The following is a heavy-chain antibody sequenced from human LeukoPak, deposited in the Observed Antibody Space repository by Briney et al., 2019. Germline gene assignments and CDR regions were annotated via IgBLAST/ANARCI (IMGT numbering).Heavy chain of an antibody. CDR2: IYTSGST. V-gene: IGHV4-61*02. D-gene: IGHD3-3*01. J-gene: IGHJ5*02. CDR1: GGSISSGSYY. CDR3: ARVQYDFWSGYPLGWFDP. Sequence: NPSQTLSLTCTVSGGSISSGSYYWSWIRQPAGKGLEWIGRIYTSGSTNCNPSLKSRVTISVDTSKNQFSLKLSSVTAADTAVYYCARVQYDFWSGYPLGWFDPWGQGTLVTVSS.